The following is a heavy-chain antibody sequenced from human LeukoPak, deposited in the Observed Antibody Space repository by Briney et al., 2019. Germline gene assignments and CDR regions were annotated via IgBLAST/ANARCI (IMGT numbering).Heavy chain of an antibody. CDR1: GFTFSSYS. CDR3: ARHDSSGYYVSATFDY. V-gene: IGHV3-21*01. J-gene: IGHJ4*02. CDR2: ISSSSSYI. Sequence: GGSLRLSCAASGFTFSSYSMNWVRQAPGKGLEWVSSISSSSSYIYYADSVKGRFTISRDNAKNSLYLQMNSLRVEDTAVYYCARHDSSGYYVSATFDYWGQGTLVTVSS. D-gene: IGHD3-22*01.